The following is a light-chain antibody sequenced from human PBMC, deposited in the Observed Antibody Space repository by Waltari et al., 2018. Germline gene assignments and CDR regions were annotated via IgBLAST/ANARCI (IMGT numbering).Light chain of an antibody. Sequence: DIQMTQSPSSLPASVGATVTITWRASQNIGYKLAWYQQKPGKAPTSLIFTASTLQSGVQAHFSGSGSGTDFALTISNFQPDDFATYFCQQFETFPPTFGGGTKVEI. CDR2: TAS. CDR1: QNIGYK. V-gene: IGKV1-12*01. J-gene: IGKJ4*01. CDR3: QQFETFPPT.